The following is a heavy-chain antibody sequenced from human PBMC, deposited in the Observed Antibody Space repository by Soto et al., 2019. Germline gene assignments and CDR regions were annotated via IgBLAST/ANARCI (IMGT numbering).Heavy chain of an antibody. Sequence: VASVKVSCKTSGGTFSSFAISWVRQAPGQGLEWMGGIIPIFETANYAQKFQGRVTITADEITGTAYMELRSLRSEDTGVYYCARDLEVVVLGADHYYYYGMDVWGQGTTVTVSS. D-gene: IGHD2-15*01. CDR3: ARDLEVVVLGADHYYYYGMDV. CDR2: IIPIFETA. J-gene: IGHJ6*02. CDR1: GGTFSSFA. V-gene: IGHV1-69*13.